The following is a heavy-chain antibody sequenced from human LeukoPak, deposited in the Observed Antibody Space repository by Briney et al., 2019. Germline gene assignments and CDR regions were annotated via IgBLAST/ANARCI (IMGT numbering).Heavy chain of an antibody. CDR3: AKGGIHRGYYYYYMDV. CDR2: ISWNSGSI. J-gene: IGHJ6*03. Sequence: GGSLRLSCAASGFSFSVYWMHWVRQAPGKGLEWVSGISWNSGSIGYADSVKGRFTISRDNAKNSLYLQMNSLRAEDTALYYCAKGGIHRGYYYYYMDVWGKGTTVTISS. CDR1: GFSFSVYW. V-gene: IGHV3-9*01. D-gene: IGHD6-13*01.